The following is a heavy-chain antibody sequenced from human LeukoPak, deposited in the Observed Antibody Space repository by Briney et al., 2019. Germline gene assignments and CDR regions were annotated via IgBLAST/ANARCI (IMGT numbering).Heavy chain of an antibody. D-gene: IGHD5-18*01. Sequence: PGGSLRLSCAASGFTFSDHYIDWVHQAPGKGLEWVGRSRNKANRYTTKYAASVKDRLTISRDASKNSLYLQMNSLKTEDTAVYYCARTGYSYGSDYWGQGTLVTVSS. J-gene: IGHJ4*02. CDR2: SRNKANRYTT. CDR1: GFTFSDHY. CDR3: ARTGYSYGSDY. V-gene: IGHV3-72*01.